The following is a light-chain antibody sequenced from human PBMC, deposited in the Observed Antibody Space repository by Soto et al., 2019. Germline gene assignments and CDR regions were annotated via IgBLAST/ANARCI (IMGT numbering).Light chain of an antibody. Sequence: VLTQSPGTLSLSPGERATLSCRASQSVSRTYLAWYQHKPGQAPRLLIYGASRMATGIPDRFSGSGSGTDLPLTISRLETEDVAVYCCQQYGGSPPITFGQGKRLAIK. J-gene: IGKJ5*01. CDR1: QSVSRTY. CDR2: GAS. CDR3: QQYGGSPPIT. V-gene: IGKV3-20*01.